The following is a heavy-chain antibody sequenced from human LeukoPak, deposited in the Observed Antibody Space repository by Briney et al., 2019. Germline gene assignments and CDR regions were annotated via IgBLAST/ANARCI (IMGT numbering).Heavy chain of an antibody. J-gene: IGHJ3*02. CDR3: ARDHMDSSGDPAFDI. V-gene: IGHV3-7*01. Sequence: GGSLRLSCAASGFTFSSYWMSWVRQAPGKGLEWVANIKQDGSEKYYVDSVKGRFTISRDNAKNSLYLQTNSLRAEDTAVYYCARDHMDSSGDPAFDIWGQGTMVTVSS. CDR2: IKQDGSEK. CDR1: GFTFSSYW. D-gene: IGHD3-22*01.